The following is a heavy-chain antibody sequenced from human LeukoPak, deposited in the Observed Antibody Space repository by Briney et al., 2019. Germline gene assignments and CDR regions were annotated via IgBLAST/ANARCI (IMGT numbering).Heavy chain of an antibody. D-gene: IGHD5-24*01. J-gene: IGHJ6*03. Sequence: SETLSLTCTVSGGSISSYYWSWIRQPPGKGLEWIGYIYYSGSTNYNPSLKSRVTISVDTSKNQFSLKLSSVTAADTAVYYCARWLQLGYYYYMDVWGKGTTVTISS. V-gene: IGHV4-59*01. CDR1: GGSISSYY. CDR3: ARWLQLGYYYYMDV. CDR2: IYYSGST.